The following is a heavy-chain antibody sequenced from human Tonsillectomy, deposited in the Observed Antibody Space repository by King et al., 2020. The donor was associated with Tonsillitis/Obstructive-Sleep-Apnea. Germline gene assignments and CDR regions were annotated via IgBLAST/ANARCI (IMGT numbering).Heavy chain of an antibody. J-gene: IGHJ4*02. CDR2: INHSGST. D-gene: IGHD1-20*01. CDR3: ARRHSVTVVPFDY. V-gene: IGHV4-34*01. Sequence: VQLQQWGAGPLKPSETLSLTSAVYGESFSGHYWSWIRQPPGKGLEWIGEINHSGSTNYNPSLKSRVSISVDTSKNQFSLNLRSVTAADTAVYYCARRHSVTVVPFDYWGQGTLVTVSS. CDR1: GESFSGHY.